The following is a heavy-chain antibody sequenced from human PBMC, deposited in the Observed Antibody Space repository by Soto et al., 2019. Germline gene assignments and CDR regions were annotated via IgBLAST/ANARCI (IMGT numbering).Heavy chain of an antibody. CDR1: GYTFTSYY. D-gene: IGHD2-15*01. Sequence: GASVKVSCKASGYTFTSYYMHWVRQAPGQGLEWMGIINPSGGSTSYAQKFQGRVTMTRDTSTSTVYMELSSLRSEDTAVYYCARDDSGSGPQPGYYMDVWGKGTTVTVSS. CDR2: INPSGGST. CDR3: ARDDSGSGPQPGYYMDV. J-gene: IGHJ6*03. V-gene: IGHV1-46*03.